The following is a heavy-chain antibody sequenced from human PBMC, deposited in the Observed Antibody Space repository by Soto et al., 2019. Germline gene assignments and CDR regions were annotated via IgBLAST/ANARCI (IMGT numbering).Heavy chain of an antibody. CDR3: AKDRSVLMVYYGRDG. Sequence: LRLSCAASGFTFSSYAMSWVRQAPRKGLEWVSAISGSGGSTYYADSVKGRFTISRDNSKNTLYLQMNSFRAEDTAVYYCAKDRSVLMVYYGRDGWGKGTTVTVAS. J-gene: IGHJ6*04. CDR1: GFTFSSYA. CDR2: ISGSGGST. V-gene: IGHV3-23*01. D-gene: IGHD2-8*01.